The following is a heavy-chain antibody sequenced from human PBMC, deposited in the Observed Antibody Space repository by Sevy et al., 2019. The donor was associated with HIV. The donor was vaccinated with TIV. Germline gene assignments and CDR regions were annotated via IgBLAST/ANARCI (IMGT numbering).Heavy chain of an antibody. CDR2: IWYDGSNK. CDR1: GFTFSSYG. J-gene: IGHJ4*02. CDR3: ARDGRLDSSSSGSVDY. D-gene: IGHD6-6*01. V-gene: IGHV3-33*01. Sequence: GGSLRLSCAASGFTFSSYGMHWVRQAPGKGLEWVAVIWYDGSNKYYGDSVKGRFTISRDNSKNTLYLQMNSLRAEDTAVYYCARDGRLDSSSSGSVDYWGQGTLVTVSS.